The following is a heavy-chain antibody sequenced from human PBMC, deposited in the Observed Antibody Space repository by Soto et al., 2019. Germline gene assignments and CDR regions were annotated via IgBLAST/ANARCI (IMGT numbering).Heavy chain of an antibody. CDR3: AKDPPRYSGSYGSPDY. CDR2: ISYDGSNK. D-gene: IGHD1-26*01. J-gene: IGHJ4*02. Sequence: GGSLRLSCAASGFTFSSYGMHWVRQAPGKGLEWVAVISYDGSNKYYADSVKGRFTISRDNSKNTLYLQMNSLRAEDAAVYYCAKDPPRYSGSYGSPDYWGQGTLVTVSS. CDR1: GFTFSSYG. V-gene: IGHV3-30*18.